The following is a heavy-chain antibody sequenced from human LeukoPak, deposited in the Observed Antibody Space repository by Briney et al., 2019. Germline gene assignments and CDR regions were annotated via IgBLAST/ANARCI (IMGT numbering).Heavy chain of an antibody. J-gene: IGHJ6*03. Sequence: ASVKVSCKASGYTFTSYDINWVRQATGQGLGWMGWMNPNSGNTGYAQKFQGRVTMTRNTSISTAYMELSSLRSEDTAVYYCARGVSSITMIVVVTVYYYYYMDVWGKGTTVTVSS. V-gene: IGHV1-8*01. CDR3: ARGVSSITMIVVVTVYYYYYMDV. CDR2: MNPNSGNT. CDR1: GYTFTSYD. D-gene: IGHD3-22*01.